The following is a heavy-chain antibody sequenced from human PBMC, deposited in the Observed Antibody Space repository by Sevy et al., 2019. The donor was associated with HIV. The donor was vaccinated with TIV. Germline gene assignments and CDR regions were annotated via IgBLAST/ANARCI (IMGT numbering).Heavy chain of an antibody. J-gene: IGHJ4*02. CDR2: IKQDAGQK. CDR3: ARDDGNYYFHY. Sequence: RGSLRLSCAASGFTFSKYWMGWVRQAPGKGLEWVANIKQDAGQKYYVDSVKGRITISRDNAKNSLYLQMNSLRAEDTAVYFCARDDGNYYFHYWGQGTLVTVSS. D-gene: IGHD1-7*01. V-gene: IGHV3-7*01. CDR1: GFTFSKYW.